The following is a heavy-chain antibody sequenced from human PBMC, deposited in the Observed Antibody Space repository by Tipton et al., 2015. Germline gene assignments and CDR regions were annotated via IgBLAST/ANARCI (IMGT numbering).Heavy chain of an antibody. CDR1: GFTVSSNY. Sequence: GSLRLSCAASGFTVSSNYMSWVRQAPGKGLEWVSIIYSGGSTYYADSVKGRFTISRDNSKNTLYLQMNSLRAEDTAVYYCARARGRHGGLFDSWGQGILVTVSS. CDR2: IYSGGST. V-gene: IGHV3-53*01. J-gene: IGHJ4*02. CDR3: ARARGRHGGLFDS. D-gene: IGHD4-23*01.